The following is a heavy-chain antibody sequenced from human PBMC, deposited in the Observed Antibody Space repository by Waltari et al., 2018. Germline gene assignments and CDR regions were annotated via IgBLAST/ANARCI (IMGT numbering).Heavy chain of an antibody. Sequence: EVQLLESGGGLVQPGGSLRISCAASGFTLSSYAISWVRQAPGKGLEWVSAFRGRGDTTNYADSVKGRFTISRDNSKNTLYLQMSSLRAEDTAVYYCAKDLGQYTEDYYFRPFHYWGQGTLVTVSS. CDR2: FRGRGDTT. V-gene: IGHV3-23*01. CDR1: GFTLSSYA. D-gene: IGHD1-26*01. J-gene: IGHJ4*02. CDR3: AKDLGQYTEDYYFRPFHY.